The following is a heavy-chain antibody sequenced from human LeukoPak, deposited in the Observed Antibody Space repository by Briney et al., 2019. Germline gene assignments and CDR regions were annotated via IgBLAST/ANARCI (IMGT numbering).Heavy chain of an antibody. J-gene: IGHJ4*02. CDR3: ARRNYNDSRGYNF. Sequence: SETLSLTCTVSGGSISSGDYYWSWIRQPPGKGLEWIGHIFNSGSTTYYNPSLKSRITISIDTSKNHFSLKLSSVTAADTAVYYCARRNYNDSRGYNFWGQGTLVTVSS. D-gene: IGHD3-22*01. CDR1: GGSISSGDYY. V-gene: IGHV4-30-4*01. CDR2: IFNSGSTT.